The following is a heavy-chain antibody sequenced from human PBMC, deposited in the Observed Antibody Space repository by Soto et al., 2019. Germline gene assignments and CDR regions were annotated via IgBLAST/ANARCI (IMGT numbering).Heavy chain of an antibody. Sequence: PSETLYLTCAVHGGSFSGYYWSWIRQPPGKGLEWIGEINHSGSTNYNPSLKSRVTISVDTSKNQFSLKLSSVTAADTAVYYCARGRIDMITFGGVIVYRNWFDPWGQGTLVTVSS. V-gene: IGHV4-34*01. J-gene: IGHJ5*02. D-gene: IGHD3-16*02. CDR3: ARGRIDMITFGGVIVYRNWFDP. CDR1: GGSFSGYY. CDR2: INHSGST.